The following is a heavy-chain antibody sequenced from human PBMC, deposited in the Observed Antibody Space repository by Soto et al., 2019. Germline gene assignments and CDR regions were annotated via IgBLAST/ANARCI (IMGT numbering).Heavy chain of an antibody. CDR1: GFTFSSYS. V-gene: IGHV3-21*01. J-gene: IGHJ4*02. CDR3: ARDGEDYDSSGYYSNLDY. D-gene: IGHD3-22*01. Sequence: GSLRLSCAASGFTFSSYSMNWVRQAPGKGLEWVSSISSSSSYIYYADSVKGRFTISRDNAKNSLYLQMNSLRAEDTAVYYCARDGEDYDSSGYYSNLDYWGQGTLVTVAS. CDR2: ISSSSSYI.